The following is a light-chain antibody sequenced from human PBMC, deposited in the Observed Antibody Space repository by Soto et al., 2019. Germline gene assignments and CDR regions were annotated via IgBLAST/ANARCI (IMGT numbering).Light chain of an antibody. CDR2: DAS. CDR1: QSISSW. V-gene: IGKV1-5*01. Sequence: PSTLSASVGDRVTITCRASQSISSWLAWYQQKPGKAPKLLIYDASSLESGVPSRFSGRGSGTEFTLTISTMQPDDVATYYCQQYDSSSVTFGQGTRLEIK. CDR3: QQYDSSSVT. J-gene: IGKJ5*01.